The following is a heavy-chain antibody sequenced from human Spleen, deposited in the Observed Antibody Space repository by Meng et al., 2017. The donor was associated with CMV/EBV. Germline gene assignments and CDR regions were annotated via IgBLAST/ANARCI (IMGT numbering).Heavy chain of an antibody. CDR3: ARELPSGYSGYDHWFDP. Sequence: DTFNTYTITWVRQAPGHGLEWMGRIIPLLGVANYAQKFQGRVTIIADKSTSTAYKELSSLRSDDTAVYYCARELPSGYSGYDHWFDPWGQGTLVTVSS. D-gene: IGHD5-12*01. CDR1: DTFNTYT. CDR2: IIPLLGVA. V-gene: IGHV1-69*04. J-gene: IGHJ5*02.